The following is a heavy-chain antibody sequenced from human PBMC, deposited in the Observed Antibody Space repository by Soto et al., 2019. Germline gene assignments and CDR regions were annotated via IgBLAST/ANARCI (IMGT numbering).Heavy chain of an antibody. Sequence: SDTLSLTCAVSGDSISGIYHLAWIRQSPGRGLEWIAYIYYTGTTYYNPSLESRITISMDTSKNQFSLRLTSVTAADTAEYHCARVVRFCSSPSCRGRNWFDPWGQGTRVTVSS. D-gene: IGHD2-2*01. J-gene: IGHJ5*02. CDR2: IYYTGTT. CDR1: GDSISGIYH. CDR3: ARVVRFCSSPSCRGRNWFDP. V-gene: IGHV4-38-2*01.